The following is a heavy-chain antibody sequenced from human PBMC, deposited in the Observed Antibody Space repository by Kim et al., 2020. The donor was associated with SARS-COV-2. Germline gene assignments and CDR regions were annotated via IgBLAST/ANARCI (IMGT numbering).Heavy chain of an antibody. V-gene: IGHV4-34*01. CDR2: INHSGSP. CDR1: GGSFSGYY. J-gene: IGHJ4*02. Sequence: SETLSLTCAVYGGSFSGYYWSWIRQPPGKGLEWIGEINHSGSPNYNPSLKSRVTISVDTSKNQFSLRLSSVTAADTAVYFCARGRSSSTWGALLYRDFDYWGQGTLVTVSS. D-gene: IGHD6-13*01. CDR3: ARGRSSSTWGALLYRDFDY.